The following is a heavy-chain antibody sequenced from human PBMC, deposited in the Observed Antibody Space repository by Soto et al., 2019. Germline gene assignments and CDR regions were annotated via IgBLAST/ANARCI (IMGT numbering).Heavy chain of an antibody. CDR2: ISYDGSNK. CDR1: GFTFSSYG. D-gene: IGHD6-25*01. J-gene: IGHJ6*02. CDR3: AKDQIAAVYYYYGMDV. Sequence: GGSLRLSCAASGFTFSSYGMHWVRQAPGKGLEWVAVISYDGSNKYYADSVKGRFTISRDNSKNTLYLQMNSLRAEDMAVYYCAKDQIAAVYYYYGMDVWGQGTTVTVSS. V-gene: IGHV3-30*18.